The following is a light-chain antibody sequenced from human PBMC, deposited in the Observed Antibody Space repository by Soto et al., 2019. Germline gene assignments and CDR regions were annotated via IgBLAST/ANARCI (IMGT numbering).Light chain of an antibody. V-gene: IGKV1-39*01. J-gene: IGKJ1*01. CDR3: QQSYSTPPT. CDR2: AAS. Sequence: DIQMTQSPSSLSASVGDRVTITCRASQSISSYLNWYQQKPGKAPKLLIYAASSLQSGVPSRFSVSGSGTDFTLTISSLQPEDFASYYCQQSYSTPPTFGQGTKVEFK. CDR1: QSISSY.